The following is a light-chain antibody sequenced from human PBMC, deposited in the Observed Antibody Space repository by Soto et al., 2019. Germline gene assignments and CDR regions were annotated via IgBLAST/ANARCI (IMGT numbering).Light chain of an antibody. Sequence: EIVLTQSPGTLSLSPGERATLSCRASQSVSSSFLAWYQQKPGQAPRLLIYGASSRATGIPDRFSGSGSGTDFTLTISRLEPEDGAVYYCKQYDSSPLTFGGGTKVEIK. V-gene: IGKV3-20*01. CDR1: QSVSSSF. J-gene: IGKJ4*01. CDR2: GAS. CDR3: KQYDSSPLT.